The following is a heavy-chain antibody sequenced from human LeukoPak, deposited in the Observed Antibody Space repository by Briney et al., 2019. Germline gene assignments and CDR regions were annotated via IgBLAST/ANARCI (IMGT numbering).Heavy chain of an antibody. CDR1: GFTFRSYG. J-gene: IGHJ1*01. V-gene: IGHV3-64*02. CDR2: ISSNGGRT. D-gene: IGHD3-22*01. Sequence: GGSLRLSCAASGFTFRSYGMHWVRQAPGKGLEYVSAISSNGGRTYYADSVKGRFTISRNNSRNTLYLQMGSLRAEDMAVYYCATYYYDSGGFHFHHWGQGTLVTVSS. CDR3: ATYYYDSGGFHFHH.